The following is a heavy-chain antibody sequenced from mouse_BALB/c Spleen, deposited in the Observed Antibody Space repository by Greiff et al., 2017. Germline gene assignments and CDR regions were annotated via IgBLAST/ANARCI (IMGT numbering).Heavy chain of an antibody. D-gene: IGHD1-1*01. V-gene: IGHV5-12-1*01. CDR1: GFAFSSYD. CDR2: ISSGGGST. J-gene: IGHJ4*01. CDR3: ARHTVPYAMDY. Sequence: EVKLVESGGGLVKPGGSLKLSCAASGFAFSSYDMSWVRQTPEKRLEWVAYISSGGGSTYYPDTVKGRFTISRDNAKNTLYLQMSSLKSEDTAMYYCARHTVPYAMDYWGQGTSGTVSS.